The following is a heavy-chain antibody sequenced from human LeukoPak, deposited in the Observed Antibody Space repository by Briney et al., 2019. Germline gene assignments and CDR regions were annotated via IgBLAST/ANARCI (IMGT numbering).Heavy chain of an antibody. CDR3: ARDYDYVWGSYVDY. V-gene: IGHV3-7*01. CDR1: GLTFSSYA. D-gene: IGHD3-16*01. J-gene: IGHJ4*02. CDR2: IKQDGSEK. Sequence: QSGGSLRLSCAASGLTFSSYAMSWVRQAPGKGLEWVANIKQDGSEKYYVDSVKGRFTISRDNAKNSLYLQMNSLRAEDTAVYYCARDYDYVWGSYVDYWGQGTLVTVSS.